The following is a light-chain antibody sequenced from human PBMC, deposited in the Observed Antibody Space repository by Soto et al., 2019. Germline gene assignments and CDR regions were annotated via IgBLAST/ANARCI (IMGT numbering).Light chain of an antibody. CDR2: SDS. CDR3: AAWDDSLNGPV. J-gene: IGLJ3*02. Sequence: QSALTQPPSASGTPGQRVTISCSGSSSNIGTNTVNWYQQLPATAPKLLIYSDSQRPSGVPDRFSGSKSGTSASLAISGLQSEDEADYYCAAWDDSLNGPVFGGGTKVTVL. CDR1: SSNIGTNT. V-gene: IGLV1-44*01.